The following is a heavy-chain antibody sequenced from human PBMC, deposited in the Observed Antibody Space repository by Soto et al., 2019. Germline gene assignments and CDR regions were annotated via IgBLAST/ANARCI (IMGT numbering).Heavy chain of an antibody. CDR3: ARGDGYSGYENSYGMDV. J-gene: IGHJ6*02. CDR2: IKQDGSEK. Sequence: EVQLVESGGGLVQPGGPLRLSWAASGFTFSSYWMNWGRQAPGKGLEWVANIKQDGSEKYYVDSVKGRFTISRENAKNSLYLQMNSLRDEDTAVYYCARGDGYSGYENSYGMDVWGQGTTVTVSS. D-gene: IGHD5-12*01. CDR1: GFTFSSYW. V-gene: IGHV3-7*01.